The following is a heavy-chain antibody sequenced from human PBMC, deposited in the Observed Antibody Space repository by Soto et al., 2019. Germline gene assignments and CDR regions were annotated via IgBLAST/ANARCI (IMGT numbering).Heavy chain of an antibody. CDR1: GFTFRNYG. Sequence: GGSLRLSCAASGFTFRNYGMNWVRQAPGKGLEWVSYIGLGSSTKYYADSVEGRFTISRDNAKNSLYLQMNSLRAEDTALYYCAKGRSYYYYYGVDVWGQGTTVTVSS. J-gene: IGHJ6*02. V-gene: IGHV3-48*01. CDR2: IGLGSSTK. CDR3: AKGRSYYYYYGVDV.